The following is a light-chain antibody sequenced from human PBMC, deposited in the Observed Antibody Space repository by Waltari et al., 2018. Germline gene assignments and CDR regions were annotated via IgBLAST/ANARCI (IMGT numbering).Light chain of an antibody. CDR3: NSRDSSGNPLYV. V-gene: IGLV3-19*01. J-gene: IGLJ1*01. CDR1: STRSYY. Sequence: SSQLTHDPAVSVALGQTVRITCQGDSTRSYYASWYQQTPGQAPVLVIYGKNNRPPGIPDRFSGSSSGNTASLTITGAQAEDEADYYCNSRDSSGNPLYVFGTGTKVTVL. CDR2: GKN.